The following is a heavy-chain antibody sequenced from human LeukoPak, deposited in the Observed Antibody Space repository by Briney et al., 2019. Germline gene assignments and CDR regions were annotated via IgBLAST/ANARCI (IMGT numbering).Heavy chain of an antibody. CDR3: AREYYYESSDYYVVLSGAFDI. D-gene: IGHD3-22*01. Sequence: ASVKVSCKASGYTFTGYYMHWVRQAPGQGLEWMGWINPNSGGTNYAQKSQGRVTMTRDTSISTAYMELSRLRSDDTAVYYCAREYYYESSDYYVVLSGAFDIWGQGTMVTVSS. CDR2: INPNSGGT. J-gene: IGHJ3*02. V-gene: IGHV1-2*02. CDR1: GYTFTGYY.